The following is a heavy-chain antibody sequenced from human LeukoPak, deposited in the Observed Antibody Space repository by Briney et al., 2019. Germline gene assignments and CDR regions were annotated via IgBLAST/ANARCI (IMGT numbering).Heavy chain of an antibody. Sequence: SETLSLTCTVSGGSISSYYWSWIRQPPGKGLEWIGYIYCSGSTNYNPSLKSRVTISVDTSKNQFSLKLSSVTAADTAVYYCARPREYSGYDYWGQGTLVTVSS. J-gene: IGHJ4*02. CDR1: GGSISSYY. CDR3: ARPREYSGYDY. V-gene: IGHV4-59*01. D-gene: IGHD5-12*01. CDR2: IYCSGST.